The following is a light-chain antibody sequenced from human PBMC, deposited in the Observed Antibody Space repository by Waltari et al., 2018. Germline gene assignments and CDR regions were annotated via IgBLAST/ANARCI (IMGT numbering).Light chain of an antibody. CDR3: AAWDDSLNAWI. Sequence: QSLLTQPPSISGAPGQRVTISCSGGTSNIGRNSVNWYEPVPGTAPKLLIFRSDQRPSGVSDRFSGSKSGTSASLTITGLLSADETDYICAAWDDSLNAWIFGGGTRLTVL. CDR1: TSNIGRNS. CDR2: RSD. J-gene: IGLJ3*02. V-gene: IGLV1-44*01.